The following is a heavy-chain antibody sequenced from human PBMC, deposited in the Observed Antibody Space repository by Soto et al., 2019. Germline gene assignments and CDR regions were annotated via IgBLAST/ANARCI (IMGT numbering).Heavy chain of an antibody. CDR1: GGTFGSYT. J-gene: IGHJ4*02. D-gene: IGHD3-9*01. CDR3: ARERDDILTGYYFDY. V-gene: IGHV1-69*04. Sequence: SVKVSCKASGGTFGSYTVTWVRQAPGQGLEWMGRIIPILGIANYAQKFQGRVTITADKSTSTAYMELSSLRSEDTAVYYCARERDDILTGYYFDYWGQGTLVTVSS. CDR2: IIPILGIA.